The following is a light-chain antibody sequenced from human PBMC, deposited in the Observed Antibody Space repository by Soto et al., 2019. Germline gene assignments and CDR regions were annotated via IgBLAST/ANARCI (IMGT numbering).Light chain of an antibody. CDR2: DAS. CDR3: QQYDNLPLT. Sequence: VLTQSQATLSLSPGERATLSCRASESVGAYLSWYQHKPGQAPRLLIYDASKRATGIPDRFSGSGSGTDFILTINSLEPEDFAVYFCQQYDNLPLTFGPGTNVDIK. J-gene: IGKJ3*01. V-gene: IGKV3-11*01. CDR1: ESVGAY.